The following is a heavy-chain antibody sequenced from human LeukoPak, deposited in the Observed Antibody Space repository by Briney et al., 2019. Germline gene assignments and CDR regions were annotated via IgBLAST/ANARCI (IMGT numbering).Heavy chain of an antibody. CDR3: TTVSNTGSYYILWPPVGDYYYYMDV. V-gene: IGHV3-15*01. CDR2: IKSEADGGTA. Sequence: GGSLRLSCAASGFTFNNAWMSWVRQAPGKGLEWVGQIKSEADGGTADYAAYVKGRFSISRNDSENTFFLQMNSLKTEDTAVYYCTTVSNTGSYYILWPPVGDYYYYMDVWGIGTTVTVSS. CDR1: GFTFNNAW. D-gene: IGHD1-26*01. J-gene: IGHJ6*03.